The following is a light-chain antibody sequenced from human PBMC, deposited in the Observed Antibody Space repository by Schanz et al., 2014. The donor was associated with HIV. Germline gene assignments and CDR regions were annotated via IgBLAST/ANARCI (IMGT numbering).Light chain of an antibody. V-gene: IGKV3-20*01. CDR1: QSVSGNF. Sequence: EIVLTQFPGTLSLSPGERATLSCRTSQSVSGNFLAWYQQKPGQAPRLLIFGASSRATGIPDRFSGSGSGTDFALTISRLETEDFAVYFCQLYGSSPPFTFGPGTKVDVK. CDR3: QLYGSSPPFT. CDR2: GAS. J-gene: IGKJ3*01.